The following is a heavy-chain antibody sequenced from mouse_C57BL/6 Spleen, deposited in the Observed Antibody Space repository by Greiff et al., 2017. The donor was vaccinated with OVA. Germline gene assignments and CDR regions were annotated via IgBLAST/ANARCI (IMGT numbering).Heavy chain of an antibody. J-gene: IGHJ4*01. Sequence: QVQLQQSGPELVKPGASVKISCKASGYAFSSYWMNWVKQRPGQGLEWIGRIYPGDGDTNYNEKFKGKATLTADKSSSTAYMQLSSLTSEDSAVDSCASERTEWAMGYWGQGTSVTVAS. V-gene: IGHV1-82*01. CDR3: ASERTEWAMGY. D-gene: IGHD4-1*01. CDR2: IYPGDGDT. CDR1: GYAFSSYW.